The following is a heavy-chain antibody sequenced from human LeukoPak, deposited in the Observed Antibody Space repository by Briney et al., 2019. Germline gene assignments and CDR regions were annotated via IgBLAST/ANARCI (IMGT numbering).Heavy chain of an antibody. Sequence: PGGSLRLSCAASGFTFSSYWMSWVRQAPGKGLEWVANIKQDGSEKYYVDSVKCRFTISRDNAKNSLYLQMNSLRAEDTAVYYCARVAVAGPLDYWGQGTLVTVSS. V-gene: IGHV3-7*03. D-gene: IGHD6-19*01. CDR2: IKQDGSEK. CDR1: GFTFSSYW. CDR3: ARVAVAGPLDY. J-gene: IGHJ4*02.